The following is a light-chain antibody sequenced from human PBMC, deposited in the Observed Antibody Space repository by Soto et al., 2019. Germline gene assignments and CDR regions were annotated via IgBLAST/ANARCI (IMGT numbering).Light chain of an antibody. CDR1: RDIGND. CDR3: LQHFNFSWT. CDR2: AAS. J-gene: IGKJ1*01. V-gene: IGKV1-6*01. Sequence: AIQMTQSPSSLSASVGDRVTITCRASRDIGNDLGWYQQKPGKAPKHLIFAASNLQSGVPSRFSGGGSGTDFTLTISSLQADDFATYYCLQHFNFSWTVGQGTKVETK.